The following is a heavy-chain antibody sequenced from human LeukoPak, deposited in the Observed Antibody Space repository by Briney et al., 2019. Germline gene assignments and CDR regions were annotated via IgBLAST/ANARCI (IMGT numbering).Heavy chain of an antibody. CDR3: ARDIGYYDIWSGNYGDL. V-gene: IGHV7-4-1*02. Sequence: ASVKVSCKASGYTFTSYGISWVRQAPGQGLEWMGWINTNTGNPTYAQDFTGRFVFSLDTSVSTAYLQISSLKTEDTAVYYCARDIGYYDIWSGNYGDLWGQGTMVTVSS. D-gene: IGHD3-3*01. CDR1: GYTFTSYG. CDR2: INTNTGNP. J-gene: IGHJ3*01.